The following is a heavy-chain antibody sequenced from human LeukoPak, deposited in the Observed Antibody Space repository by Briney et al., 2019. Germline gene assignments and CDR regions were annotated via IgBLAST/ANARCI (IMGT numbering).Heavy chain of an antibody. V-gene: IGHV4-34*01. Sequence: SETLSLTCAVYGGSFSGYYWSWIRQPPGKGLEWIGEINHSGSTNYNPSLKSRVTISVDTSENQFSLKLSSVTAADTAVYYCARVIYSYGFATYFDYWGQGTLVTVSS. D-gene: IGHD5-18*01. CDR1: GGSFSGYY. J-gene: IGHJ4*02. CDR2: INHSGST. CDR3: ARVIYSYGFATYFDY.